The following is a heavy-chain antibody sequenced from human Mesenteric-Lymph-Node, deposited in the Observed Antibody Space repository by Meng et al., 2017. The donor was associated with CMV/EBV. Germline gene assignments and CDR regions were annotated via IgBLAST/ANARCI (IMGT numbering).Heavy chain of an antibody. CDR3: ARDYYGRIGYDWRGAFDI. D-gene: IGHD3-22*01. CDR2: INPNFGGT. Sequence: ASVKVSCKASGYTFTDYFIHWVRQAPGQGLEWMGWINPNFGGTNYAQKFQGRVTMTRDTSISTVYMEVSGLRSDDTAIYYCARDYYGRIGYDWRGAFDIWGQGTMVTVSS. CDR1: GYTFTDYF. V-gene: IGHV1-2*02. J-gene: IGHJ3*02.